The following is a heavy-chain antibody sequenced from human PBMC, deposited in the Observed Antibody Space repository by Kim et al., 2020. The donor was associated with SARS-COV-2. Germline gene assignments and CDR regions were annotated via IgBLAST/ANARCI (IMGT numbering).Heavy chain of an antibody. V-gene: IGHV1-69*13. CDR2: IIPIFGTA. CDR1: GGTFSSYA. Sequence: SVKVSCKASGGTFSSYAISWVRQAPGQGLEWMGGIIPIFGTANYAQKFQGIVTITADESTSTAYMELSSLRSEDTAVYYCARVQEWDYYYGMDVWGQGTTVTVSS. D-gene: IGHD2-8*01. J-gene: IGHJ6*02. CDR3: ARVQEWDYYYGMDV.